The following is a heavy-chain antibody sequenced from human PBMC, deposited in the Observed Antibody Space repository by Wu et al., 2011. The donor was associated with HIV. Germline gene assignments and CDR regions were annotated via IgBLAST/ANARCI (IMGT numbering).Heavy chain of an antibody. D-gene: IGHD3-22*01. CDR3: ARGGNYYESSGYFWENWFDP. V-gene: IGHV1-18*01. Sequence: QVQLVQSGAEVKKPGASVKVSCKASGYTFTSYGISWVRQAPGQGLEWMGWISAYNGNTNYAQKLQGRVTMTTDTSTSTAYMELRSLRSDDTAVYYCARGGNYYESSGYFWENWFDPVGPREPWSPSP. CDR2: ISAYNGNT. J-gene: IGHJ5*02. CDR1: GYTFTSYG.